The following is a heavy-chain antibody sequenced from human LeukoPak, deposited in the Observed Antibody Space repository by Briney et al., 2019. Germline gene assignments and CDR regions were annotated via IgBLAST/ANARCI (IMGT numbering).Heavy chain of an antibody. CDR1: GLTFSTYS. CDR2: ISSSSSTK. D-gene: IGHD2-15*01. CDR3: AREFSRPDCSGGSCYEMVDS. V-gene: IGHV3-48*01. Sequence: PGGSLRLSCAASGLTFSTYSMNWLRQAPGKGLEWVSYISSSSSTKYYADSVKGRFTISRDNAKNSLYLQMNSLRAEDTAVYYCAREFSRPDCSGGSCYEMVDSWGQGTLVTVSS. J-gene: IGHJ4*02.